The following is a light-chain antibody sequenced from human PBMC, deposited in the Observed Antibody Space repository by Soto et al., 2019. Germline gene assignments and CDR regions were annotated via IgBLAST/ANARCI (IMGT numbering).Light chain of an antibody. V-gene: IGLV1-47*01. CDR1: DSNIEDNY. CDR3: GARLKRLSRTRV. J-gene: IGLJ3*02. CDR2: RND. Sequence: QSALTQPPSASGTPGQRVTISCSGSDSNIEDNYVYWYQQLPGTAPKLLIYRNDQRPSGVPDRFSGSRSGTSASLVISGLRSADEDDYYCGARLKRLSRTRVFGGGTKLTVL.